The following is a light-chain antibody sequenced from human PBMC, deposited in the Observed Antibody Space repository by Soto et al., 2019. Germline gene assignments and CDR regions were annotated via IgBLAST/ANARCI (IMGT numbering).Light chain of an antibody. CDR3: SSYTSRSTVV. Sequence: QSVLTQPASVSGSPGQSITSSCTGNSSDVGGYNYVSWYQQHPGKAPKLMIYDVSDRPSGVSNRFSGSKSGNTASLTISGLQAEDEADYYCSSYTSRSTVVFGGGTKLTVL. J-gene: IGLJ2*01. CDR2: DVS. CDR1: SSDVGGYNY. V-gene: IGLV2-14*01.